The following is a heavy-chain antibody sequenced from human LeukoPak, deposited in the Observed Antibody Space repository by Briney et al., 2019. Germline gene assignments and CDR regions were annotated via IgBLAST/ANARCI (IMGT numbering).Heavy chain of an antibody. D-gene: IGHD3-10*01. CDR1: GFTFSSYA. J-gene: IGHJ6*02. Sequence: GGSLRLSCAASGFTFSSYAMSWVRQAPGKGLEWVSVISGSGGTTNYADSVKGRFTISRDNSKNTLYLQMNSLRAEDTAVYYCAKVIWSGTYGMDVWGQGTTVTVSS. CDR3: AKVIWSGTYGMDV. V-gene: IGHV3-23*01. CDR2: ISGSGGTT.